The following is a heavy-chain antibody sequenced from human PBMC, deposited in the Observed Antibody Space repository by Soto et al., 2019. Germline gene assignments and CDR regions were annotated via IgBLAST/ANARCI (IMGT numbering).Heavy chain of an antibody. CDR3: AKVRASYLSASYFYYGLDV. CDR1: GFTFSHYV. V-gene: IGHV3-23*01. J-gene: IGHJ6*02. Sequence: GGSLRLSCAASGFTFSHYVLSWVRQSPERGLEWVSSISGSGSSVYVADSVRGRFIMSRDLSTNTVSLQMNSLRAEDTAVYYCAKVRASYLSASYFYYGLDVWGQGTTVTVSS. CDR2: ISGSGSSV. D-gene: IGHD3-10*01.